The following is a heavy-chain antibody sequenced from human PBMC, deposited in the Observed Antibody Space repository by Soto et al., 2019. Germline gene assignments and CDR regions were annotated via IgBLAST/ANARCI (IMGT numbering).Heavy chain of an antibody. CDR3: ARDASIAAAGYYYYGMDV. CDR2: IWYDGSNK. Sequence: GGSLRLSCAASGFTFSSYGMHWVRQAPGKGLEWVAVIWYDGSNKYYADSVKGRFTISRDNSKNTLYLQMNSLRAEDTAVYYCARDASIAAAGYYYYGMDVWGQGTTVTVSS. D-gene: IGHD6-13*01. J-gene: IGHJ6*02. CDR1: GFTFSSYG. V-gene: IGHV3-33*01.